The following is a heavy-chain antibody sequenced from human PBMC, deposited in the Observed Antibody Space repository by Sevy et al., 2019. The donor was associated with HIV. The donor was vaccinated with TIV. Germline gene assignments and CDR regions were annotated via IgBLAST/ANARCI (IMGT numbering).Heavy chain of an antibody. V-gene: IGHV4-59*08. J-gene: IGHJ4*02. D-gene: IGHD1-26*01. Sequence: SETLSLTCTVSGGSITSLYWNWIRRPPEKGLEWIASLYYNGHINYNPSLKSRVTLSLDTSKNQFSLRLSSVTAADTAMYYCAGENAWGRGYSWGQGTLVTVSS. CDR2: LYYNGHI. CDR3: AGENAWGRGYS. CDR1: GGSITSLY.